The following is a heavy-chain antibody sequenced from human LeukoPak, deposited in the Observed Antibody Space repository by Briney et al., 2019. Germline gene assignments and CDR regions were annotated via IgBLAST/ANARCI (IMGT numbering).Heavy chain of an antibody. V-gene: IGHV3-9*01. Sequence: GGSLRLSCAASGFTFDDYAMHWVRQAPGKGLEWVSGINWNSNNIDYADSVKGRFTISRDNSKNTLYLQMNSLRDEDTAVYYCAKDSHWILFDDWGQGTLVTVSS. CDR1: GFTFDDYA. J-gene: IGHJ4*02. CDR2: INWNSNNI. CDR3: AKDSHWILFDD. D-gene: IGHD2-2*03.